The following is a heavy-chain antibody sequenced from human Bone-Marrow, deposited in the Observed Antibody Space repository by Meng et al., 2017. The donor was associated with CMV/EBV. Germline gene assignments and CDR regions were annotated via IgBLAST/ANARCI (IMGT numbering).Heavy chain of an antibody. D-gene: IGHD6-13*01. CDR1: GFTFSNAW. CDR3: ARERSSTGMD. Sequence: KVSCAASGFTFSNAWMSWVRQAPGKGLEWVGRIRSKANSYATAYAASVKGRFTISRDDSKNTAYLQMNSLKTEDTAVYCCARERSSTGMDWGQGTLVTVS. J-gene: IGHJ4*02. CDR2: IRSKANSYAT. V-gene: IGHV3-73*01.